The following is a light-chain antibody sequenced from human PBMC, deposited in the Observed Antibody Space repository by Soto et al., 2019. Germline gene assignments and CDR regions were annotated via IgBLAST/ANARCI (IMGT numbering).Light chain of an antibody. V-gene: IGLV7-43*01. CDR1: TGAVTSSYY. CDR2: STN. Sequence: QAVVTQEPSLTVSPGGTVTLTCASSTGAVTSSYYPNWFQQKPGQAPRALIYSTNKKHSWTPARFLGSLLGGKAALTLSGVQPEDEADYYCLLYYGGAQLIFGGGTKLTVL. CDR3: LLYYGGAQLI. J-gene: IGLJ2*01.